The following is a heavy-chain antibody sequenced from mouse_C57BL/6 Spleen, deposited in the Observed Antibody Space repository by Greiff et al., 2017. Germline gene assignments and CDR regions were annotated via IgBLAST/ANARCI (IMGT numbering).Heavy chain of an antibody. CDR3: ATYGNYVYYYAMDY. CDR2: ISSGSSTI. CDR1: GFTFSDYG. D-gene: IGHD2-1*01. Sequence: EVMLVESGGGLVKPGGSLKLSCAASGFTFSDYGMHWVRQAPEKGLEWVAYISSGSSTIYYADTVKGRFTISRDNAKNTLFLQMTSLRSEDTAMYYCATYGNYVYYYAMDYWGQGTSVTVSS. J-gene: IGHJ4*01. V-gene: IGHV5-17*01.